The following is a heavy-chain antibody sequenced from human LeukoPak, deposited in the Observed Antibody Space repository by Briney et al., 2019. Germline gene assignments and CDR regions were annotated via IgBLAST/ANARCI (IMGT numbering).Heavy chain of an antibody. CDR1: GFTFSSYA. D-gene: IGHD5-24*01. CDR3: AKKMASWGPYAFDI. Sequence: PGGSMRLSCAASGFTFSSYAMSWVRPAPGKGLEWVSAISSSGGSTYYADSVKGRFTISRDNSKNTLYLQMNSLRAEDTAVYYCAKKMASWGPYAFDIWGQGTMVTVSS. V-gene: IGHV3-23*01. J-gene: IGHJ3*02. CDR2: ISSSGGST.